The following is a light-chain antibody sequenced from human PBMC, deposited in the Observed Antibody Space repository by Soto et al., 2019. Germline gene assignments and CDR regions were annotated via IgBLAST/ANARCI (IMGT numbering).Light chain of an antibody. V-gene: IGKV1-5*01. J-gene: IGKJ1*01. CDR3: QPLHTYRT. CDR2: HAS. Sequence: IHMTQSPSTLSASVGDKVTITCRASQSIDRWLACYQQRPGKAPKILIYHASSLGAGVPSRFSGRGSATEFTLTISIQHPDYVASYYSQPLHTYRTFGQGTKVDIK. CDR1: QSIDRW.